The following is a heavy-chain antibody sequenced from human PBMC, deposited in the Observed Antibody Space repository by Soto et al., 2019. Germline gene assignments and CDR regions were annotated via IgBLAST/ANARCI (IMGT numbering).Heavy chain of an antibody. CDR3: ARGGGLGKLAMGFDY. Sequence: QVQLVQSGAEVKKPGASVKVSCKASGYTFNSYGITWVRQAPGQGLEWMGCISADNGNTNYAQNLQGRVTMTTDTSTSTAYMELRGLRSDDTAVYYGARGGGLGKLAMGFDYWGQGTLVTVSS. V-gene: IGHV1-18*01. CDR1: GYTFNSYG. CDR2: ISADNGNT. D-gene: IGHD3-16*01. J-gene: IGHJ4*02.